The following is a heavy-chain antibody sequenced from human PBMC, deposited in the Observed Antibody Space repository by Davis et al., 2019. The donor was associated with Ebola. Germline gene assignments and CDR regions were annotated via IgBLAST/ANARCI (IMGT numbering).Heavy chain of an antibody. D-gene: IGHD3-10*01. CDR1: GGSISSYY. V-gene: IGHV4-59*08. Sequence: MPSETLSLTYTVSGGSISSYYWSWIRQPPGKGLEWIGYIYYSGSTNYNPSLKSRVTISVDTSKNQFSLKLSSVTAADTAVYYCARQKGRFDPWGQGTLVTVSS. CDR3: ARQKGRFDP. J-gene: IGHJ5*02. CDR2: IYYSGST.